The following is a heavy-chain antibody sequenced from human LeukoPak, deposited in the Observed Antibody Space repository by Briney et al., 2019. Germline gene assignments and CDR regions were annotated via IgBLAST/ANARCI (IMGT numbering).Heavy chain of an antibody. D-gene: IGHD3-3*01. CDR2: IYYSGST. CDR1: GGSISSYY. CDR3: ARQLYDYFDY. V-gene: IGHV4-59*01. Sequence: SETLSLTCTVSGGSISSYYWSWIRQPPGKGLEWIGYIYYSGSTNYNPSLKSRVTISVDTSKNQFSLKLSSVTAADTAVYYCARQLYDYFDYWGQGILVTVSS. J-gene: IGHJ4*02.